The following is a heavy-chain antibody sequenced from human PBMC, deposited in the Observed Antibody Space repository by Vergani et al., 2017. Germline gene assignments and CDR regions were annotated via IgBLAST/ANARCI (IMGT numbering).Heavy chain of an antibody. CDR1: GFTFSSYA. CDR2: ISGSGGST. CDR3: AKQGRTMVRGVNTYYYYYMDV. Sequence: EVQLLESGGGLVQPGGSLRLSCAASGFTFSSYAMSWVRQAPGKGLEWVSAISGSGGSTHYADSVKGRFTIARDNSKNTLYLQMNSLRAEDTAVYYCAKQGRTMVRGVNTYYYYYMDVWGKGP. J-gene: IGHJ6*03. V-gene: IGHV3-23*01. D-gene: IGHD3-10*01.